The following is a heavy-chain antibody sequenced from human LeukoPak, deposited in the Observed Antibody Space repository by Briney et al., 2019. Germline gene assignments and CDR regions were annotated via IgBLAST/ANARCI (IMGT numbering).Heavy chain of an antibody. CDR2: IDCDGGNT. D-gene: IGHD4-23*01. Sequence: ASVKVSCKAFGYTFTRYYIHWVRQAPGQGLEWMGAIDCDGGNTKYAQRFQGRVTMTRDTSTSTVYMELSSLRSEDTAVFYCARESGNTYYFDYWGQGTLVTVSS. V-gene: IGHV1-46*01. CDR3: ARESGNTYYFDY. J-gene: IGHJ4*02. CDR1: GYTFTRYY.